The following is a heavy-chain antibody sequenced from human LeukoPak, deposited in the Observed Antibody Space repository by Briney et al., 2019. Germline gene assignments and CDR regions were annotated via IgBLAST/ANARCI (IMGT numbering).Heavy chain of an antibody. CDR2: INAGNGNT. D-gene: IGHD2-2*01. CDR3: ARLPAYCSSTSCYYDY. V-gene: IGHV1-3*01. Sequence: ASVKVSCKASGYTFTNYAIHWVRQAPGQRLEWMGWINAGNGNTKYSQNFQGRVTVTRDTSASTAYMELSSLRAEDTAVYYCARLPAYCSSTSCYYDYWGQGTLVTVSS. J-gene: IGHJ4*02. CDR1: GYTFTNYA.